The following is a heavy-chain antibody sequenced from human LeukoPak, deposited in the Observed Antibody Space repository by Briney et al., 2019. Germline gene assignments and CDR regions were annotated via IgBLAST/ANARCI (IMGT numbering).Heavy chain of an antibody. V-gene: IGHV4-61*01. CDR2: IYYSGST. CDR1: GGSISSSSYY. CDR3: AREEGYPDAFDI. D-gene: IGHD5-12*01. J-gene: IGHJ3*02. Sequence: SETLSLTCTVSGGSISSSSYYWGWIRQPPGKGLEWIGYIYYSGSTNYNPSLKSRVTISVDTSKNQSSLKLTSVTAADTAMYYCAREEGYPDAFDIWGQGTMVTVSS.